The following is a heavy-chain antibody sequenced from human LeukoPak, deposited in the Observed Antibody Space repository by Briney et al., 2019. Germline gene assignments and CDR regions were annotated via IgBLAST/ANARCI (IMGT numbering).Heavy chain of an antibody. CDR1: GFTVSSNY. Sequence: GGSLRLSGAASGFTVSSNYMSWVRQAPGKGLEWVSVIYSGGSTYYADSVKGRFTISRDNSKNTLYLQMNSLRAEDTAVYYCARDRGSGYYNWFDPWGQGTLVTVSS. J-gene: IGHJ5*02. D-gene: IGHD3-22*01. CDR2: IYSGGST. V-gene: IGHV3-53*01. CDR3: ARDRGSGYYNWFDP.